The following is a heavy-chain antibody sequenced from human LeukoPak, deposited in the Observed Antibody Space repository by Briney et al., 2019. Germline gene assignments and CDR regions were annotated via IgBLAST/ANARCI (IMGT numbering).Heavy chain of an antibody. CDR2: IYPGDSDT. CDR3: ARRSATVVTLEERDAFDI. V-gene: IGHV5-51*01. CDR1: GYSFTSYW. D-gene: IGHD4-23*01. Sequence: GESLKISCKGSGYSFTSYWIGWVRQMPGKGLEWMGIIYPGDSDTRYSPSFQGQVTISADKSISTAYLQWSSLKAPDTAMYYCARRSATVVTLEERDAFDIWGQGTMVTVSS. J-gene: IGHJ3*02.